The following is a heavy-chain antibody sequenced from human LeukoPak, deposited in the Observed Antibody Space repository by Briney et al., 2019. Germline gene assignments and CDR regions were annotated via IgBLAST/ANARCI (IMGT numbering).Heavy chain of an antibody. V-gene: IGHV3-7*01. CDR2: IKQDGSEK. Sequence: GGSLRLSCAASGFTFSSYWMSWVRQAPGKGLEWVANIKQDGSEKYYVDSVKGRFTISRDNAKNSLYLQMNSLRAEDTAVYHCARVRGYSGYGFYYYYGMDVWGQGTTVTVSS. D-gene: IGHD5-12*01. CDR3: ARVRGYSGYGFYYYYGMDV. CDR1: GFTFSSYW. J-gene: IGHJ6*02.